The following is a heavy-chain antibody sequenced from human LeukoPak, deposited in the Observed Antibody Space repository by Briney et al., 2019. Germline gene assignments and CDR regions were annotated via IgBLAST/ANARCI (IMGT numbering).Heavy chain of an antibody. CDR2: IYHSGST. CDR3: ARVRYYYDSSGLDAFDI. Sequence: SGTLSLTCAVSGGSISSSNWWSWVRQPPGKGLEWIGEIYHSGSTNYNPSLKSRVTISVDKSKNQFSLKLSSVTAADTAVYYCARVRYYYDSSGLDAFDIWGQGTMVTVSS. V-gene: IGHV4-4*02. CDR1: GGSISSSNW. J-gene: IGHJ3*02. D-gene: IGHD3-22*01.